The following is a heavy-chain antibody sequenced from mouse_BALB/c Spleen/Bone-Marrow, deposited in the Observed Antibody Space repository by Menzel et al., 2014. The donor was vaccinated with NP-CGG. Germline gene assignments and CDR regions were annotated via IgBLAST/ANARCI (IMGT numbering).Heavy chain of an antibody. Sequence: VQLQQSGAELARPGASVKLSCKASGYTFTSYWMQWVKQRPEQGLEWIGAIYPGDGDTRYAQKFRGKATLTADKSSNTAYMQLSSLTSEDSAVYFCASPYGNYDTMDSWGKGTSVPVTS. D-gene: IGHD2-1*01. J-gene: IGHJ4*01. CDR1: GYTFTSYW. CDR2: IYPGDGDT. CDR3: ASPYGNYDTMDS. V-gene: IGHV1-87*01.